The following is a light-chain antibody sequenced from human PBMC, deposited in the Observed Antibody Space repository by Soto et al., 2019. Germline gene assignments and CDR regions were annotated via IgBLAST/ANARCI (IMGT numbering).Light chain of an antibody. Sequence: EIGLTQSPATLSLSPWERATLSCRASQSVSSYLAWYQQKPGEAPRLLIYDASNRSNGIPARFSGSGSGTDFIIPTSSLEHEDFAAYSCPQRRYWQGATFGGGTKVDIK. CDR3: PQRRYWQGAT. J-gene: IGKJ4*01. CDR2: DAS. V-gene: IGKV3-11*01. CDR1: QSVSSY.